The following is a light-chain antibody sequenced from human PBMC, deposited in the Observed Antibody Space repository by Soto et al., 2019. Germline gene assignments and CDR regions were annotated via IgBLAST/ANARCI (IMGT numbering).Light chain of an antibody. Sequence: QSVLTQPASVSGSPGQSITISCTGTSGDIGSYNRVSWYQQHPGKAPKLIIYEVSNRPSGVSNRFSGSKSGNTASLTVSGLQAEDEADYFCNSYGGTNNYVVFGGGTKLTVL. V-gene: IGLV2-14*01. CDR2: EVS. J-gene: IGLJ2*01. CDR3: NSYGGTNNYVV. CDR1: SGDIGSYNR.